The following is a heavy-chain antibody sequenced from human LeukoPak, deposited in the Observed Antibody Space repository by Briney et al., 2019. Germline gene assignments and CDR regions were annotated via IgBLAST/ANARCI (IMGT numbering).Heavy chain of an antibody. CDR3: AKGVGYYYYGMDV. J-gene: IGHJ6*02. V-gene: IGHV3-23*01. CDR1: GFTFSSYA. CDR2: FSVSGGST. Sequence: GGSLRLSCAASGFTFSSYAMSWVRQAPGKGLEWVSGFSVSGGSTYYADSVKGRFTISRDNSKNTLYLQMNTPRAEDTAVYYCAKGVGYYYYGMDVWGQGTTVTVSS.